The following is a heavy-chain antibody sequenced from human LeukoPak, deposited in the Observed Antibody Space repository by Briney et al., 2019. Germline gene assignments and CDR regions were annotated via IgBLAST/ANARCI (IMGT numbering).Heavy chain of an antibody. CDR1: GGSIRSSYYY. V-gene: IGHV4-39*07. CDR2: IYDSGST. CDR3: ARARIYSNYVWFDP. Sequence: SETLSLTCTVSGGSIRSSYYYWGWIRQPPGKGLEWIGSIYDSGSTYYNPSLKSRVTISVDTSKNQFSLKLSSVTAADTAVYYCARARIYSNYVWFDPWGQGTLVTVSS. J-gene: IGHJ5*02. D-gene: IGHD4-11*01.